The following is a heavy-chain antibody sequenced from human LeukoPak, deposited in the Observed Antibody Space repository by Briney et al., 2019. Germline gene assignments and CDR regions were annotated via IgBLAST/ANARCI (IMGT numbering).Heavy chain of an antibody. CDR1: GYTFTDSY. CDR2: MNPNSGDT. Sequence: GASVKVSCKASGYTFTDSYMYWVRQAPGQGLEWMGWMNPNSGDTKYAQKFQGRVTMARDTSISTSYMELSRLRSDDTAVYYCARVWRTATSGSNWFDPWGQGTLVTVSS. V-gene: IGHV1-2*02. D-gene: IGHD6-19*01. J-gene: IGHJ5*02. CDR3: ARVWRTATSGSNWFDP.